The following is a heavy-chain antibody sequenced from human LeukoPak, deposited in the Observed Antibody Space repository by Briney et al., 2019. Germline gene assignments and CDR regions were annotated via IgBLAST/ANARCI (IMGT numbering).Heavy chain of an antibody. J-gene: IGHJ4*02. V-gene: IGHV4-30-2*01. CDR3: AREIMSSVGYFDY. D-gene: IGHD2-8*01. CDR2: IYHGGSP. Sequence: SETLSLTCAVSGASISSDHYSWSWIRQPPGRGLEWIGYIYHGGSPYYNPSLKSRVTISVVRSKNQLSLKLSSVTAADTAVYYCAREIMSSVGYFDYWGQGILVTVSS. CDR1: GASISSDHYS.